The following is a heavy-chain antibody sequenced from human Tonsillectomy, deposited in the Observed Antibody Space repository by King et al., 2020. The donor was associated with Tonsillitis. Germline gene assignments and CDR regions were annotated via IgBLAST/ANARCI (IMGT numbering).Heavy chain of an antibody. D-gene: IGHD3-10*01. Sequence: VQLVESGSEVKKPGSSVKVSCRASGGAFIKSAISWVRQAPGQGLEWMGGIIPTFRTTNYAQKFQGRVTITADESTSTAYMELSSLRSEDTAVYYCATPASGNLLSRDYYYAMDVWGQGTTVIVSS. J-gene: IGHJ6*01. V-gene: IGHV1-69*01. CDR3: ATPASGNLLSRDYYYAMDV. CDR1: GGAFIKSA. CDR2: IIPTFRTT.